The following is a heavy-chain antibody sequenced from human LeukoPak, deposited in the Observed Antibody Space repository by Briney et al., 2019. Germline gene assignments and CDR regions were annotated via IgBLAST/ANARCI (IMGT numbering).Heavy chain of an antibody. Sequence: GGSLRLSCAASGFTFSSYGMHWVRQAPGKGLEWVAIIWYDGSNKYYADSVKGRFTISRDNSKNTLYLQMNSLRAEDTAVYYCARDPNGNSWLDYWGQGTLVTVSS. CDR2: IWYDGSNK. CDR1: GFTFSSYG. V-gene: IGHV3-33*01. J-gene: IGHJ4*02. CDR3: ARDPNGNSWLDY. D-gene: IGHD5-18*01.